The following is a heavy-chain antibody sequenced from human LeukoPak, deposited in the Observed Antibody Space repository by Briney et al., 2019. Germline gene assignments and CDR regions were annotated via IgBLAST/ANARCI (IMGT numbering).Heavy chain of an antibody. D-gene: IGHD2-2*01. CDR3: ARDVVVVPSAHYTMDV. J-gene: IGHJ6*02. Sequence: GASVTVSFTASGYTFSTYYMHWVRQAPGQGLEWMGLINPSGGSTSYAQKFQGRVTMTSDTSTSTVYMGLSSLRSEDTAVYYCARDVVVVPSAHYTMDVWGQGTTVTVSS. CDR2: INPSGGST. V-gene: IGHV1-46*01. CDR1: GYTFSTYY.